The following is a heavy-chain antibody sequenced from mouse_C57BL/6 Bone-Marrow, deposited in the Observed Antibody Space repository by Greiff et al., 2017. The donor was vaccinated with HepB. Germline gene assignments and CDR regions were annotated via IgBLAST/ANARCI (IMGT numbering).Heavy chain of an antibody. CDR3: ARDADDYDVRFAY. D-gene: IGHD2-4*01. V-gene: IGHV7-1*01. CDR1: GFTFSDFY. Sequence: EVKLVDSGGGLVQSGRSLRLSCATSGFTFSDFYMEWVRQAPGKGLEWIAASRNKANDYTTEYSASVKGRFIVSRDTSQSILYLQMNALRAEDTAIYYCARDADDYDVRFAYWGQGTLVTVSA. CDR2: SRNKANDYTT. J-gene: IGHJ3*01.